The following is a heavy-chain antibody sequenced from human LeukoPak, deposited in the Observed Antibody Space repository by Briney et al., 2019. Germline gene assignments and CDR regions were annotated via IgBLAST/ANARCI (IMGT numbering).Heavy chain of an antibody. CDR2: INPNSGGT. D-gene: IGHD1-26*01. CDR3: ARDRSGSYGGDY. CDR1: GYTFTGYY. V-gene: IGHV1-2*02. Sequence: GASVKVSCKASGYTFTGYYMHWVRQAPGQGLEWMGWINPNSGGTNYAQKFQGRVTMTRGTSISTAYMELSRLRSDDTAVYYCARDRSGSYGGDYWGQGTLVTVSS. J-gene: IGHJ4*02.